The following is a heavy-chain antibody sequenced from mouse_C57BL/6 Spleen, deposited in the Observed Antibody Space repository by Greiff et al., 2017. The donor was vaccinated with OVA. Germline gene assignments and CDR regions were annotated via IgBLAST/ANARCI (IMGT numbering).Heavy chain of an antibody. V-gene: IGHV14-4*01. CDR2: IDPENGDT. Sequence: EVQLVESGAELVRPGASVKLSCTASGFNIKDDYMHWVKQRPEQGLEWIGWIDPENGDTEYASKFQGKATITADTSSNTASLQLSSLTSEDTAVYYCTTKSYSKSFAYWGQGTLVTVSA. J-gene: IGHJ3*01. CDR3: TTKSYSKSFAY. CDR1: GFNIKDDY. D-gene: IGHD2-5*01.